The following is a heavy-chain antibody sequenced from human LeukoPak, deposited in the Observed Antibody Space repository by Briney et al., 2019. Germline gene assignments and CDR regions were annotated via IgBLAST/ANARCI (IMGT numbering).Heavy chain of an antibody. V-gene: IGHV3-66*01. CDR1: GFTVSSNY. D-gene: IGHD3-3*01. CDR2: IYSGGST. Sequence: QAGGSLRLSCAASGFTVSSNYMSWVRQAPGKGLEWVSVIYSGGSTYYADSVKDRFTISRDNSKNTLYLQMNSLRAEDTAVYYCATRARSGYYYGMDVWGQGTTVTVSS. CDR3: ATRARSGYYYGMDV. J-gene: IGHJ6*02.